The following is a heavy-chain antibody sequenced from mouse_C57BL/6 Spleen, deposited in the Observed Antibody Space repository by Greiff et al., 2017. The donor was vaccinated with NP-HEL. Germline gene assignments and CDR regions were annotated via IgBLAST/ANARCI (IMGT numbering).Heavy chain of an antibody. Sequence: VQLQQSGAELAKPGASVKLSCKASGYTFTSYWMHWVKQRPGQGLEWIGYINPSSGYTKYNQKFKDKATLTADKSSSTAYMQLSSLTYEDSAVYYCARYTTVVERAMDYWGQRTSVTVSS. CDR2: INPSSGYT. V-gene: IGHV1-7*01. CDR1: GYTFTSYW. CDR3: ARYTTVVERAMDY. D-gene: IGHD1-1*01. J-gene: IGHJ4*01.